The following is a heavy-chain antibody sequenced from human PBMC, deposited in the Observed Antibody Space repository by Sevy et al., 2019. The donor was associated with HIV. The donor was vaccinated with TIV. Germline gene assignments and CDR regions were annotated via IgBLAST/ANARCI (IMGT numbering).Heavy chain of an antibody. CDR2: ISFDGSDK. CDR3: AKMQGGSYNYYGMDV. Sequence: GGSLRLSCAASGFIFSTYDIHWVRQAPGKGLEWVAVISFDGSDKYYADSVRGRFTISRDNSKNTLYLQMNSLRVEDTAIYYCAKMQGGSYNYYGMDVWGQRTTVTVSS. V-gene: IGHV3-30*18. J-gene: IGHJ6*02. CDR1: GFIFSTYD. D-gene: IGHD1-26*01.